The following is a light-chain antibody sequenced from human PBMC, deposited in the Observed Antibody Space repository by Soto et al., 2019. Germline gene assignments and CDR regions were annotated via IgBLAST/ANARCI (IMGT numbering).Light chain of an antibody. CDR1: QGISNF. J-gene: IGKJ1*01. CDR2: AAS. Sequence: MQLSHSPSSLSASVVYRVTITCRASQGISNFLAWYQQKPGKVPKLLIYAASTLQSGVPSRFSGSGSGTDFTLTISSLQPEDVATYYCQKYNSAPVTSGQGTKVDI. V-gene: IGKV1-27*01. CDR3: QKYNSAPVT.